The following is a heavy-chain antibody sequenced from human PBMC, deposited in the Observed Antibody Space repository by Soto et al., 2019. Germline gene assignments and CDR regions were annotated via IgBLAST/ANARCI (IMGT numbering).Heavy chain of an antibody. CDR2: IYWDDDK. D-gene: IGHD4-4*01. CDR1: GFSLSTSGVG. J-gene: IGHJ5*02. Sequence: QITLKESGPTLVKPTQTLTLTCTLSGFSLSTSGVGVGWIRQXPGKALEWLALIYWDDDKRYSPSLKSRLTITKDTSXNQVVLTMTNMDPVDTATYYCAHGNYSNYGINWFDPWGQGTLVTVSS. V-gene: IGHV2-5*02. CDR3: AHGNYSNYGINWFDP.